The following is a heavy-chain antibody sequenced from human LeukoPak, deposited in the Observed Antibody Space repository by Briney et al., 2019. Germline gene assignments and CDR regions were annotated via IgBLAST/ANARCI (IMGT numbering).Heavy chain of an antibody. J-gene: IGHJ6*02. CDR1: GGTFSSYA. CDR2: IIPIFGTA. V-gene: IGHV1-69*13. Sequence: ASVKVSCKASGGTFSSYAISWVRQATGQGLEWMGGIIPIFGTANYAQKFQGRVTITADESTSTAYMELSSLRSEDTAVYYCARHHSGYDQYYYGMDVWGQGTTVTVSS. D-gene: IGHD5-12*01. CDR3: ARHHSGYDQYYYGMDV.